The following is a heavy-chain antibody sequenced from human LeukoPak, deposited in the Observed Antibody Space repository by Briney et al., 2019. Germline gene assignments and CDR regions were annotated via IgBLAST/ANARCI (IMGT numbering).Heavy chain of an antibody. Sequence: GGSLRLSCASSEFTFNSSSFNWIRQPPGEGLEWVSSISSGSTYIYYSDSVKGRFTVSRDNAKNSLYLQMNNLRAEDTAVYYCTRAPSYYDAAGSDDYWGQGTLVTVSS. CDR1: EFTFNSSS. D-gene: IGHD3-22*01. V-gene: IGHV3-21*01. J-gene: IGHJ4*02. CDR3: TRAPSYYDAAGSDDY. CDR2: ISSGSTYI.